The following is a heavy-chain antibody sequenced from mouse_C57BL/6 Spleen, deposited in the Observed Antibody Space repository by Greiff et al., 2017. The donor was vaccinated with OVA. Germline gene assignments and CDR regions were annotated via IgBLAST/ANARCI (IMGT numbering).Heavy chain of an antibody. D-gene: IGHD2-5*01. Sequence: VHLVESGPELVKPGASVKISCKASGYAFSSSWMNWVKQRPGKGLEWIGRIYPGDGDTNYNGKFKGKATLTADKSSSTAYMQLSSLTSEDSAVYFCARRDSNYVGSAMDYWGQGTSVTVSS. V-gene: IGHV1-82*01. CDR1: GYAFSSSW. CDR3: ARRDSNYVGSAMDY. CDR2: IYPGDGDT. J-gene: IGHJ4*01.